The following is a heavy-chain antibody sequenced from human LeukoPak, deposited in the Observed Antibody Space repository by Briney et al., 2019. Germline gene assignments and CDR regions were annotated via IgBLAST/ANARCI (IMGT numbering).Heavy chain of an antibody. CDR2: IYDGGST. V-gene: IGHV3-53*01. CDR3: ARHTGESGYTDAFDI. J-gene: IGHJ3*02. Sequence: PGGSLRLSCAASGFTVSTNYMSWVRQAPGKGLDWVSVIYDGGSTFYADSVKGRFTMSRDISKNTLYLQMNSLRAQDTALYYCARHTGESGYTDAFDIWGQGTMVTVSS. CDR1: GFTVSTNY. D-gene: IGHD3-22*01.